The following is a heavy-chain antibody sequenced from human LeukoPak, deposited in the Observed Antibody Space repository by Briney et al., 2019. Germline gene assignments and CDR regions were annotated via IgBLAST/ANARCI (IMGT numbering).Heavy chain of an antibody. D-gene: IGHD7-27*01. CDR2: IKSKTDRWST. Sequence: IKSKTDRWSTYYAAPVKGRFTISRDDSKNTLYLQMNSLKTEDTAVYYCTTEPTGDYFDYWGQGTLVTVSS. V-gene: IGHV3-15*01. J-gene: IGHJ4*02. CDR3: TTEPTGDYFDY.